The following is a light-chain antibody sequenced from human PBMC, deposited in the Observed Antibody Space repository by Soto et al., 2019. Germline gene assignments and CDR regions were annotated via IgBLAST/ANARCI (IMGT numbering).Light chain of an antibody. J-gene: IGLJ1*01. V-gene: IGLV2-14*01. CDR2: DVS. CDR3: SSSTSRNTLV. CDR1: SSDVGGYNF. Sequence: QSALTQPASVSGSPGQSITISCIGTSSDVGGYNFVSWYQQHPGKAPKLMIYDVSNRPSGVSNRFSGSKSGNTASLTISGLQAEDEADYYCSSSTSRNTLVFGTGTKVTVL.